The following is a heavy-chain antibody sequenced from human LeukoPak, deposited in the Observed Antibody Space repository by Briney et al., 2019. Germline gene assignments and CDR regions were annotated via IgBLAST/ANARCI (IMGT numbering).Heavy chain of an antibody. J-gene: IGHJ4*02. D-gene: IGHD6-13*01. CDR3: VKVYSSSWGIFDY. V-gene: IGHV3-30*02. Sequence: GGSLRLSCTTSAFTFSRNGMHWVRQTPGKGLEWVAFIRDDGSTKYYADSVKGRFTISRDNSKNALLLQMNGLRVEDTAVYYCVKVYSSSWGIFDYWGQGTLVTVPS. CDR1: AFTFSRNG. CDR2: IRDDGSTK.